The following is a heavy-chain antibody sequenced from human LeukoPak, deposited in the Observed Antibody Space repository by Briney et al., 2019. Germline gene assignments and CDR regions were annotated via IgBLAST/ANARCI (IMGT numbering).Heavy chain of an antibody. J-gene: IGHJ4*02. Sequence: GGSLRLSCAASGLIFSSYWMHWVRQAPGKGLVWVSRINSDGSNTNYADSVKGRFTISRDNAKNTLYLQMNSLRAEDTAVYYCARTGGSYFDYWGQGTLVTVSS. D-gene: IGHD3-16*01. V-gene: IGHV3-74*01. CDR2: INSDGSNT. CDR1: GLIFSSYW. CDR3: ARTGGSYFDY.